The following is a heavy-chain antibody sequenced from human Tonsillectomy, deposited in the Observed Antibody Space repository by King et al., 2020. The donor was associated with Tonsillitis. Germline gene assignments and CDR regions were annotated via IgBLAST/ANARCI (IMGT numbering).Heavy chain of an antibody. V-gene: IGHV3-53*01. Sequence: VQLVESGGGLIQPGGSLRLSCAASGFIVSNNYMSWVRQAPGKGLEWVSVIYSGGSTYYADSVKGRFTISRDTSKNTLYLQINSLRAEDTAVYYCATVVVITPLDCWGQGTLVTVSS. CDR1: GFIVSNNY. D-gene: IGHD3-3*01. CDR3: ATVVVITPLDC. J-gene: IGHJ4*02. CDR2: IYSGGST.